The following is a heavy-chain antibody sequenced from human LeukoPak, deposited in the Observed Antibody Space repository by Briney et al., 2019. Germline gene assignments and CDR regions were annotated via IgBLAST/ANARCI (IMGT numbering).Heavy chain of an antibody. CDR3: ARDVGYCSGGSCYSSGYYYYYMDV. J-gene: IGHJ6*03. CDR2: IYTSGST. V-gene: IGHV4-4*07. D-gene: IGHD2-15*01. CDR1: GVSISSYY. Sequence: SETLSLTCTVSGVSISSYYWSWIRQPAGKGLEWIGRIYTSGSTNYNPSLKSRVTISVDKSKNQFSLKLSSVTAADTAVYYCARDVGYCSGGSCYSSGYYYYYMDVWGKGTTVTVSS.